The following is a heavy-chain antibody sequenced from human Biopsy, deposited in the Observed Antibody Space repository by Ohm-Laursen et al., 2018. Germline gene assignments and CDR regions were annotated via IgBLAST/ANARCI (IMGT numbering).Heavy chain of an antibody. V-gene: IGHV1-46*01. CDR1: GYSFSSYY. CDR3: ARNTGWYGDLYYFDY. J-gene: IGHJ4*02. D-gene: IGHD6-19*01. Sequence: ASVKVSCKASGYSFSSYYMHWVRQAPGQGLEWMGMINPSGSTTSYPQIFQGRVTMTRDTSKSTVYMELSSLRSADTAVYFCARNTGWYGDLYYFDYWGQGTLVTISS. CDR2: INPSGSTT.